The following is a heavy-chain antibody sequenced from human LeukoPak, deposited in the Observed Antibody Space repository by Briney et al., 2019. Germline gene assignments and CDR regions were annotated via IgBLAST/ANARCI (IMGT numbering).Heavy chain of an antibody. CDR1: GFTFTSSA. CDR3: ARDSAYCTNGVCYPGLNY. Sequence: ASVKVSCKASGFTFTSSAVQWVRQARGQRLEWIGWIVVGSGNTNYAQKLQGRVTMTTDTSTSTAYMELRSLRSDDTAVYYCARDSAYCTNGVCYPGLNYWGQGTLVTVSS. J-gene: IGHJ4*02. CDR2: IVVGSGNT. V-gene: IGHV1-58*01. D-gene: IGHD2-8*01.